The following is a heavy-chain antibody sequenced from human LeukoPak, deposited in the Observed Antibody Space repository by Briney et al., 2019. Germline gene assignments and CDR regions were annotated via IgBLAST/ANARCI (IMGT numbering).Heavy chain of an antibody. J-gene: IGHJ6*02. CDR2: INSDGSSR. CDR3: ARGDFYGLDV. D-gene: IGHD3-3*01. Sequence: GGSLRLSCAGSGFTFRSYWMHWVRQAPGKGLVWVSRINSDGSSRSYADSVKGRFTISRDNAKNTLFLQMNSLREEGTAVYHCARGDFYGLDVWGQGTTVTASS. V-gene: IGHV3-74*01. CDR1: GFTFRSYW.